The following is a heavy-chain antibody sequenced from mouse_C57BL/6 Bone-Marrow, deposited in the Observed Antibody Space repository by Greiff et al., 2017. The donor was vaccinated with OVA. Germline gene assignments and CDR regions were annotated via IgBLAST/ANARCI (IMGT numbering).Heavy chain of an antibody. J-gene: IGHJ2*01. CDR3: AREAIYYGNYLDY. CDR1: GYTFTSYW. V-gene: IGHV1-53*01. CDR2: INPSNGGT. D-gene: IGHD2-1*01. Sequence: QVQLQQPGTELVKPGASVKLSCKASGYTFTSYWMHWVKQRPRQGLEWIGNINPSNGGTNYNEKFKSKATLTVDKSSSTAYMQLSSLTSEDSAVYYCAREAIYYGNYLDYWGQGTTLTVSS.